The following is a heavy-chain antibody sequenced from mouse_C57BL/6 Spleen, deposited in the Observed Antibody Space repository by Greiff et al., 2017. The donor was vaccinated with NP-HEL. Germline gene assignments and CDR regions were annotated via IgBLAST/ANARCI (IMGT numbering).Heavy chain of an antibody. CDR3: AGALYYGSSYGGAMDY. Sequence: QVQLQQPGAELVKPGASVKLSCKASGYTFTSYWMHWVKQRPGRGLEWIGRIDPNSGGTKYNEKFKSKATLTVDKPSSTAYMQLSSLTSEDSAVYYGAGALYYGSSYGGAMDYWGQGTSVTVSS. D-gene: IGHD1-1*01. CDR1: GYTFTSYW. J-gene: IGHJ4*01. CDR2: IDPNSGGT. V-gene: IGHV1-72*01.